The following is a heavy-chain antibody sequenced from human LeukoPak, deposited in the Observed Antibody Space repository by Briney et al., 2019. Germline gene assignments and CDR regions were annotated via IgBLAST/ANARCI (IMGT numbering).Heavy chain of an antibody. CDR3: ARDNPDIVVVPAATTPPDY. Sequence: SVKVSCKASGGTFSSYTISWVRQAPGQGLEWMGRIIPILGIANYAQKFQGRVTITADKPTSTAYMELSSLRSEDTAVYYCARDNPDIVVVPAATTPPDYWGQGTLVTVSS. J-gene: IGHJ4*02. D-gene: IGHD2-2*01. V-gene: IGHV1-69*04. CDR2: IIPILGIA. CDR1: GGTFSSYT.